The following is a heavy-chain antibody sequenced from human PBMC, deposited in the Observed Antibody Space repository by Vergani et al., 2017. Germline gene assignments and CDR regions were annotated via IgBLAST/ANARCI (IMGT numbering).Heavy chain of an antibody. CDR3: ARDLEGYCSSTSCGEYFQH. Sequence: QVQLVQSGAEVKKPGASVKVSCKASGYTFTSYYMHWVRQAPGQGLEWMGWINPNSGGTNYAQKFQGRVTMTRDTSISTAYMELSRLGSDDTAVYYCARDLEGYCSSTSCGEYFQHWGQGTLVTVSS. CDR1: GYTFTSYY. V-gene: IGHV1-2*02. J-gene: IGHJ1*01. D-gene: IGHD2-2*01. CDR2: INPNSGGT.